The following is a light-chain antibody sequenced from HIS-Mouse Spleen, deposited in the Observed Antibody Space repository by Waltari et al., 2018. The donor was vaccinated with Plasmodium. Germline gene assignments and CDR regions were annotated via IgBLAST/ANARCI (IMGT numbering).Light chain of an antibody. CDR1: QGISSY. CDR2: AAS. V-gene: IGKV1-8*01. J-gene: IGKJ4*01. CDR3: QQYYSYPLT. Sequence: AIRMTQSPYSLSESTGDRVTITCRASQGISSYLAWYQQKPGKAPKLLIYAASTLQSGVPSRFSGSGSGTDFSLTSSCLQSEDFATYYCQQYYSYPLTFCGGTKVEIK.